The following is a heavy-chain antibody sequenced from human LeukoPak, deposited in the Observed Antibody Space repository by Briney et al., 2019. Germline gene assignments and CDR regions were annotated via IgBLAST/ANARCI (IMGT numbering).Heavy chain of an antibody. J-gene: IGHJ6*02. Sequence: GGSLRLSCAASGFTFDNYAMNWVRQAPGKGLEWVLGISGSGVNTYYADSVKGRFTISRDNSKNTLYLQLNSLRGEDTAIYYCARDTSYNYGAHALDVWGQGTTVTVSS. CDR2: ISGSGVNT. V-gene: IGHV3-23*01. CDR3: ARDTSYNYGAHALDV. CDR1: GFTFDNYA. D-gene: IGHD4/OR15-4a*01.